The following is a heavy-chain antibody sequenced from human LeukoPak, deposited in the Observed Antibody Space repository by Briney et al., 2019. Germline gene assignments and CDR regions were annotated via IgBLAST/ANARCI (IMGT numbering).Heavy chain of an antibody. J-gene: IGHJ6*02. CDR1: GFAFHNYA. V-gene: IGHV3-9*01. CDR2: INWNSDTK. CDR3: AKDTGGNGAYFYAMDV. Sequence: GGSLRLSCVGSGFAFHNYAMNWVRRPPGKGLEWVSAINWNSDTKAYADSVKGRFTISRDRARNSLYLQMDSLRPEDTALYYCAKDTGGNGAYFYAMDVWGQGTSVTVSS. D-gene: IGHD4-23*01.